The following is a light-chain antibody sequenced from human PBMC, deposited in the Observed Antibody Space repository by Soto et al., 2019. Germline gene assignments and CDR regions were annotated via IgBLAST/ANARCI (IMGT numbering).Light chain of an antibody. CDR2: KAS. CDR3: QQYNSYLWT. CDR1: LTISSW. J-gene: IGKJ1*01. Sequence: SHRTLSPSAVSASVGDRGTITCRASLTISSWLAWYQQKPGKAPKLLIYKASTLESGVPSRFSGSGSGTEFTLTISSLQPDDFATYYCQQYNSYLWTFGQGTKVDIK. V-gene: IGKV1-5*03.